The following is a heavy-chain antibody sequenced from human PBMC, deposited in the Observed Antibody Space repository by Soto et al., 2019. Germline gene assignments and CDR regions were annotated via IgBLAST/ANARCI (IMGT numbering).Heavy chain of an antibody. CDR3: AKERAARGIDY. CDR2: ISNSGGNT. D-gene: IGHD6-6*01. CDR1: GFTISNYA. Sequence: EVQLLESGGGLVQPGGSLRLSCAASGFTISNYAMSWVRQAPGKGLEWVSTISNSGGNTYYADSVKGRFTTSRDNSENTLYLQMNSLRAEDTALYYCAKERAARGIDYWGQGSLVSVSS. V-gene: IGHV3-23*01. J-gene: IGHJ4*02.